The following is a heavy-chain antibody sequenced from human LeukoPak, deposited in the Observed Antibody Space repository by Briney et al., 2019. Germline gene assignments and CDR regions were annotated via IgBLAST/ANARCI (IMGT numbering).Heavy chain of an antibody. J-gene: IGHJ4*02. CDR3: AKDLLDTAMVPANYFDY. D-gene: IGHD5-18*01. Sequence: GGSLRLSCAASGFTFSSYAMNWVRQAPGKGLEWVSTISGSGGDTYYADSVKGRFTISRDNSKNTLYLQMNSLRAEDTAVYYCAKDLLDTAMVPANYFDYWGQGTLVTVSS. V-gene: IGHV3-23*01. CDR2: ISGSGGDT. CDR1: GFTFSSYA.